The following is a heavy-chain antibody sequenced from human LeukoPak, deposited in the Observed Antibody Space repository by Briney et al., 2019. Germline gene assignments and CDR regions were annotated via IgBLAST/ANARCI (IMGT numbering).Heavy chain of an antibody. CDR1: GFTFSSYG. CDR2: IWYDGSNK. J-gene: IGHJ4*02. V-gene: IGHV3-33*01. CDR3: ARERVAAAGRVIDY. D-gene: IGHD6-13*01. Sequence: GGSLRLSCAASGFTFSSYGMHWVRQAPGKGLKWAAVIWYDGSNKYYADSVKGRFTISRDNSKNTLYLQMNSLRAEDTAVCYCARERVAAAGRVIDYWGQGTLVTVSS.